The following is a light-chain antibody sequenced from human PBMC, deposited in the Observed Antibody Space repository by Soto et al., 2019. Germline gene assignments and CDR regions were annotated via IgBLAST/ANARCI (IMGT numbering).Light chain of an antibody. CDR3: SSYTTSNTRQIV. J-gene: IGLJ1*01. V-gene: IGLV2-14*03. CDR2: DVS. CDR1: SSDVGGYNY. Sequence: QSVLTQPASVSGSPGQSITISCTGTSSDVGGYNYVSWYQHHPGKAPKLMIYDVSNRPSGVSNRFSGSKSGNTASLTISGLQPEDEADYYCSSYTTSNTRQIVLGTGTKGTVL.